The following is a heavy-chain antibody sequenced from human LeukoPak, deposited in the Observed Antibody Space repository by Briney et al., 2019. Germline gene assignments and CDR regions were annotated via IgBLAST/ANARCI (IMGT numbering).Heavy chain of an antibody. CDR3: AKDALGYCSGGSCLNWFDP. D-gene: IGHD2-15*01. Sequence: PGGSLRLSCAASGFTFSSYAMSWVRQAPGKGLEWVSGISWNSGSIGYADSVKGRFTISRDNAKNSLYLQMNSLRAEDTALYYCAKDALGYCSGGSCLNWFDPWGQGTLVTVSS. J-gene: IGHJ5*02. CDR1: GFTFSSYA. V-gene: IGHV3-9*01. CDR2: ISWNSGSI.